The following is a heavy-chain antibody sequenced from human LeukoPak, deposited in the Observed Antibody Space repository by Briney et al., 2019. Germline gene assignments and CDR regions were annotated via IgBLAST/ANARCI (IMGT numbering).Heavy chain of an antibody. CDR3: AKDQTAPGMYYFDY. CDR1: GFTFSSYA. Sequence: GASLSLSCAASGFTFSSYAMSWVRQAPGKGLEWVSAISGSSGSTYYADFVKGRFTISRDNSKNTLYLQMNSLRAEDTAVYYCAKDQTAPGMYYFDYWGQGTLVTVSS. CDR2: ISGSSGST. J-gene: IGHJ4*02. V-gene: IGHV3-23*01. D-gene: IGHD6-13*01.